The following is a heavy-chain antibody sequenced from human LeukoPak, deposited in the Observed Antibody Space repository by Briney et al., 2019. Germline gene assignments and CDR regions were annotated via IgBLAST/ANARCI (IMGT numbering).Heavy chain of an antibody. CDR1: GFMFSSYS. CDR3: ARLRSGWHFDY. D-gene: IGHD3-3*01. CDR2: IGGGSSTI. Sequence: GGSQRLSCAASGFMFSSYSMSSFRQAPGKGLECVSYIGGGSSTIYHADSVKGRFTISRDNAKNSLYLQMNSLRAEDTAVYYCARLRSGWHFDYWGQGTLVTVSS. J-gene: IGHJ4*02. V-gene: IGHV3-48*04.